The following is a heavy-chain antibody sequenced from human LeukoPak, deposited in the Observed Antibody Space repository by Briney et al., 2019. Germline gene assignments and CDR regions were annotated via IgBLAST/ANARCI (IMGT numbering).Heavy chain of an antibody. Sequence: GGSLRLFCAASGLTFSRYWMHWVRQATGKGLMWVSRINIGVSDTLYADSVKGLFTLSRDNAKNTLYLQMNSLRAEDTAVCYCARGMSTVTGPVGSWGQGTLVTVSS. CDR2: INIGVSDT. D-gene: IGHD1-20*01. CDR3: ARGMSTVTGPVGS. V-gene: IGHV3-74*01. CDR1: GLTFSRYW. J-gene: IGHJ4*02.